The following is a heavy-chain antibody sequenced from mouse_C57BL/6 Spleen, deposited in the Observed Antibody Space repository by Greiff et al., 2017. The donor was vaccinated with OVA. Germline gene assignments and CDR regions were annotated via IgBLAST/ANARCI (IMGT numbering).Heavy chain of an antibody. CDR2: ISYDGSN. CDR1: GYSITSGNY. J-gene: IGHJ3*01. D-gene: IGHD2-13*01. CDR3: ARDKGDFWFAY. V-gene: IGHV3-6*01. Sequence: EVQLQESGPGLVKPSQSLSLTCSVTGYSITSGNYWNWIRQFPGNKLEWMGYISYDGSNNYNPSLKNRISITRDTSKKQFFLKLNSVTTEDTATYYCARDKGDFWFAYWGQGTLVTVSA.